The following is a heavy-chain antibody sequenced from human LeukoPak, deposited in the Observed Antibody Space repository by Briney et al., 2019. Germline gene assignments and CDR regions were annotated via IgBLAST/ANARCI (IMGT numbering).Heavy chain of an antibody. V-gene: IGHV1-18*01. Sequence: RASVKVSCAASGYTFTSYGMSWVRQAPGQGLEWMGGISAYNGTTNYAQKLQGRVTMTTDTSTSTAYMALRSLRSDDTAVYHCARDRYYASSADSPDSGHGTPVTVSS. CDR2: ISAYNGTT. D-gene: IGHD3-22*01. J-gene: IGHJ4*01. CDR1: GYTFTSYG. CDR3: ARDRYYASSADSPD.